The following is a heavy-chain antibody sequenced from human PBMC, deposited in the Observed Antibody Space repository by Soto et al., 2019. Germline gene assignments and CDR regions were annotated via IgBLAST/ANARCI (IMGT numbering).Heavy chain of an antibody. J-gene: IGHJ6*02. CDR1: GFTFSSYA. Sequence: QVQLVESGGGVVQPGRSLRLSCAASGFTFSSYAMHWVRQAPGKGLEWVAVISYDGSNKYYADSVKGRFTISRDNSKNTLDLQMNSLRAEDTAVYYCARDDQPYGMDVWGQGTTVTVSS. CDR2: ISYDGSNK. CDR3: ARDDQPYGMDV. V-gene: IGHV3-30-3*01.